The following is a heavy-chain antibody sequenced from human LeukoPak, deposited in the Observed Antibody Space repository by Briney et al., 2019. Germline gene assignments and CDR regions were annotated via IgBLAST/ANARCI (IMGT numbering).Heavy chain of an antibody. V-gene: IGHV1-18*01. Sequence: ASVKVSCKASGYTFTSYGISWVRQAPGQGLEWMGWISAYNGNTNYAQKLQGRVTMTTDTSTSTAYMELRSLRSDDTAVYYCARGVLMVYAVNYYYYGMDVWGQGTTVTVSS. CDR2: ISAYNGNT. D-gene: IGHD2-8*01. CDR3: ARGVLMVYAVNYYYYGMDV. J-gene: IGHJ6*02. CDR1: GYTFTSYG.